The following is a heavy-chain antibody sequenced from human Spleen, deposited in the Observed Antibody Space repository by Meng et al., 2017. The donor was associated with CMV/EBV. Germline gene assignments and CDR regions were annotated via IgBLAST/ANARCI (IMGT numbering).Heavy chain of an antibody. CDR1: GGSFSGYY. J-gene: IGHJ4*02. CDR3: ARGDWDYYDSSGYYAMDY. D-gene: IGHD3-22*01. V-gene: IGHV4-34*01. CDR2: INHSGST. Sequence: GELQEWGEGLLKPSETLSLTCAVYGGSFSGYYWSWIRQPPGKGLEWIGEINHSGSTNYNPSLKSRVTISVDTSKNQFSLKLSSVTAADTAVYYCARGDWDYYDSSGYYAMDYWGQGTLVTVSS.